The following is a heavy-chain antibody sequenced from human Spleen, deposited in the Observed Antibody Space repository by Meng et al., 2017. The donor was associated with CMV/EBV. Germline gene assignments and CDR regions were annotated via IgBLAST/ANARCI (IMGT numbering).Heavy chain of an antibody. V-gene: IGHV3-74*01. Sequence: GYLRLSCAGSGFTFGNYWMHWVRQAPGKGLVWVSHINFDGSTTYADSVKGRFTISRDNAKNTLYLQMNSLRAEDTAVYYCARGVDYWGQGTLVTVSS. CDR1: GFTFGNYW. D-gene: IGHD6-13*01. CDR3: ARGVDY. CDR2: INFDGSTT. J-gene: IGHJ4*02.